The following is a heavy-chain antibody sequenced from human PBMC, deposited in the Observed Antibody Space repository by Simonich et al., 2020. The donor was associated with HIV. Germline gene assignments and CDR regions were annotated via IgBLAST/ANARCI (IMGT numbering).Heavy chain of an antibody. CDR3: ARGFYQRLYYFDY. V-gene: IGHV4-34*01. J-gene: IGHJ4*02. D-gene: IGHD2-2*01. CDR2: INHSGNT. CDR1: GGSFSGYY. Sequence: QVQLQQWGAGLLKPSETLSLTCAVYGGSFSGYYWSWIGQPPGKGLEWIGEINHSGNTNHNPSLKNRVTISVDTSKNQFSLKLSSVTAADTAVYYCARGFYQRLYYFDYWGQGTLVTVSS.